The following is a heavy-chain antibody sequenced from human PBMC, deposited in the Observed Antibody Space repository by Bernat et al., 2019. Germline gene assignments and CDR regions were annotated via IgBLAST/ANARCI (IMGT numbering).Heavy chain of an antibody. J-gene: IGHJ4*02. CDR1: GFTFSSYE. V-gene: IGHV3-48*03. D-gene: IGHD2-15*01. CDR3: ARDSLGYCSGGSCYSVY. Sequence: EVQLVESGGGLVQPGGSLRLSCAASGFTFSSYEMNWVRQAPGKGLEWVSYISSSGSTLYYADSVKGRFTISRDNAKNSLYLQMNSLRAEDTAVYYCARDSLGYCSGGSCYSVYWGQGTLVTVSS. CDR2: ISSSGSTL.